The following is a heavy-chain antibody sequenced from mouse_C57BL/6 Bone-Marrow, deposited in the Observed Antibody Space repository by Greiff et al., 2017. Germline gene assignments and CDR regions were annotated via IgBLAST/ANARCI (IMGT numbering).Heavy chain of an antibody. CDR3: ARAWGPAWFAY. CDR1: GYTFTSYG. Sequence: QVQLQQSGAELARPGASVKLSCKASGYTFTSYGISWVKQRTGQGLEWIGEIYPRSGNTYYNEKFKGKDTLTADKSSSTAYMELRSLTSEDAAFYFCARAWGPAWFAYWGQGTLVTVSA. D-gene: IGHD4-1*01. CDR2: IYPRSGNT. V-gene: IGHV1-81*01. J-gene: IGHJ3*01.